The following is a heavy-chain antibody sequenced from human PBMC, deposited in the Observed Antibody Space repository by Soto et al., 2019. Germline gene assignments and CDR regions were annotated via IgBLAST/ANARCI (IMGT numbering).Heavy chain of an antibody. Sequence: QVQLVESGGGVVQPGRSLRLSCAASGFTFSSYGMHWVRQAPGKGLEWVAVVSYDGSNKYYADSVKGRFTISRDNSKNTLYLQMNSLRAEDTAVYYCAKDLRVAGTFDVWGQVTMVTVS. J-gene: IGHJ3*01. CDR1: GFTFSSYG. CDR2: VSYDGSNK. V-gene: IGHV3-30*18. D-gene: IGHD6-19*01. CDR3: AKDLRVAGTFDV.